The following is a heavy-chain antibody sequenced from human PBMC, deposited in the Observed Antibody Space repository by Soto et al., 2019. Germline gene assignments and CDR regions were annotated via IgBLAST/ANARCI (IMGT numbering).Heavy chain of an antibody. Sequence: EVQLVESGGGLVQPGGSLRLSCAASGFTFSSYSMNWVRQAPGKGLEWVSYISSSSSTIYYADSVKGRFTISRDNAKNSLYLQMNSLRAEDTAVYYCARETQERIQPTHYYYYYGMDVWGQGTTVTVSS. D-gene: IGHD5-18*01. CDR2: ISSSSSTI. CDR3: ARETQERIQPTHYYYYYGMDV. J-gene: IGHJ6*02. V-gene: IGHV3-48*01. CDR1: GFTFSSYS.